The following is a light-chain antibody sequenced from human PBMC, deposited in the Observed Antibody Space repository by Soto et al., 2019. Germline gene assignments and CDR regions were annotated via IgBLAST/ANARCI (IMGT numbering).Light chain of an antibody. CDR1: QSVSSSY. V-gene: IGKV3-20*01. Sequence: EIVLTQSPGTLSLSPGERATLSCRASQSVSSSYLAWYQQKPGQAPRLLIYGASSRATGIPARFSGSGSGTDFTLTISKLEPEDFAVYYCQQYGYSRYTFGQGTKLEIK. CDR2: GAS. J-gene: IGKJ2*01. CDR3: QQYGYSRYT.